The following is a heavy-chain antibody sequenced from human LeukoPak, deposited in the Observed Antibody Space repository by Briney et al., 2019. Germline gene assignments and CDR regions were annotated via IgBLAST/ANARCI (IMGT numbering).Heavy chain of an antibody. V-gene: IGHV4-34*01. CDR1: ARSFSRYY. CDR2: INHSGST. Sequence: PSHTLSLTRPLYARSFSRYYSSSTRHPPGKGLEWLGEINHSGSTNYNPPLKSRVAISVDTSKNQFSLKLSSVTAADTAVYYCARGWSSSWYSRYYFDYWGQGTLVTVSS. J-gene: IGHJ4*02. D-gene: IGHD6-13*01. CDR3: ARGWSSSWYSRYYFDY.